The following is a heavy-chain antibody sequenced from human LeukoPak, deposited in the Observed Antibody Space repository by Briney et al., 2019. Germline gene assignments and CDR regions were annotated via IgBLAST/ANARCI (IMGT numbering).Heavy chain of an antibody. Sequence: PGRSLRLSCAASGLTFSSYGMHWVRQAPGKGLEWVAVIWYDGSNKYYADSVKGRFTISRDNSKNTLYLQMNSLRAEDTAVYYCARMPRHYYGSGSYPDYWGQGTLVTVSS. CDR1: GLTFSSYG. CDR3: ARMPRHYYGSGSYPDY. D-gene: IGHD3-10*01. CDR2: IWYDGSNK. V-gene: IGHV3-33*01. J-gene: IGHJ4*02.